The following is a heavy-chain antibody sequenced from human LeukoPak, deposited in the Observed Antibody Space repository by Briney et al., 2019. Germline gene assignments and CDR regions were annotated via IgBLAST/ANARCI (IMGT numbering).Heavy chain of an antibody. CDR1: GFTFSSYS. J-gene: IGHJ3*02. V-gene: IGHV3-21*01. D-gene: IGHD5-12*01. Sequence: GGSLRLSCAASGFTFSSYSMNWVRQAPGKGLEWVSSISSSSSYIYYADSVKGRFTISRDNAKNSLYLQMNSLRAEDTAVYYCARVEYSGYDSGAFDIWGQGTMVTVSS. CDR3: ARVEYSGYDSGAFDI. CDR2: ISSSSSYI.